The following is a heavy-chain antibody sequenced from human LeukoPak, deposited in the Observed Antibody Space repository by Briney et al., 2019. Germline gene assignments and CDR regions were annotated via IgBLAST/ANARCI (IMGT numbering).Heavy chain of an antibody. D-gene: IGHD4-17*01. J-gene: IGHJ4*02. CDR1: GDSVSSNSAA. CDR3: ARERRVYGDSQDFDY. V-gene: IGHV6-1*01. CDR2: TYYRSKWYY. Sequence: SQTLSLTCAISGDSVSSNSAAWNWIRQSPSRGLEWLGRTYYRSKWYYDYAVAVESRISINPDTSKNQFSLQLSSVTPEDTAVYYCARERRVYGDSQDFDYWGQGTLVTVSS.